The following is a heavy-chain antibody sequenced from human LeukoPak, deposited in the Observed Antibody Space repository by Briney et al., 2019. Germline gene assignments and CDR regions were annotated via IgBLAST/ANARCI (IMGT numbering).Heavy chain of an antibody. CDR1: GFTFSSYG. CDR2: ISYDGSNK. D-gene: IGHD2-15*01. CDR3: AKDGGYCSGGSCTYYYYYYMDV. Sequence: PGRSLRLSCAASGFTFSSYGMHWVRQAPGKGLEWVAVISYDGSNKYYADSVKGRFTISRDNSKNTPYLQMNSLRAEDTAVYYCAKDGGYCSGGSCTYYYYYYMDVWGKGTTVTVSS. V-gene: IGHV3-30*18. J-gene: IGHJ6*03.